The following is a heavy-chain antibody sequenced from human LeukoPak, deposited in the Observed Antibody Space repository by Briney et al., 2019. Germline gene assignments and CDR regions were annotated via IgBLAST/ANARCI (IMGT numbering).Heavy chain of an antibody. Sequence: SETLSLTCTVSGGSISSGGYYWGWIRQHPGMGLEWIGYIFYGGNTYYSPSLKSRVTISVDTSKNQFSLKLSSVTAADTAVYYCARASPSTDSSFDYWGQGTLVTVSS. J-gene: IGHJ4*02. CDR3: ARASPSTDSSFDY. D-gene: IGHD6-6*01. CDR2: IFYGGNT. V-gene: IGHV4-31*03. CDR1: GGSISSGGYY.